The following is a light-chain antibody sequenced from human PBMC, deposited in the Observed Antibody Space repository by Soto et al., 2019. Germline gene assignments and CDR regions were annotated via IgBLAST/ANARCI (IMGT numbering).Light chain of an antibody. CDR3: QAWDTGSHV. CDR2: QDS. V-gene: IGLV3-1*01. Sequence: SYELTQPPSVSVSPGQTASISCSGDKLGDKYACWYQQKPGQSPVLVIYQDSKRPSGIPERFSGSKSGNTATLTISGTQAIAEADYYCQAWDTGSHVFGTGTKVTVL. J-gene: IGLJ1*01. CDR1: KLGDKY.